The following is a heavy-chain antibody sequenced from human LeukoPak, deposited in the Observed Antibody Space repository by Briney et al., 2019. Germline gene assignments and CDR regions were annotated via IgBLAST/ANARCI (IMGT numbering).Heavy chain of an antibody. CDR2: IYYSGSP. V-gene: IGHV4-39*01. D-gene: IGHD6-19*01. J-gene: IGHJ3*02. CDR3: ARLYSSGLDDAFDI. CDR1: VGSSSSSSYY. Sequence: SETLSLTCTVSVGSSSSSSYYWGWSRQPPGKGLEWIGSIYYSGSPYCNPSLKSRDTISVDTSKNQFSLKLSSVTAAETAVYYCARLYSSGLDDAFDIWGQGTMVTVSS.